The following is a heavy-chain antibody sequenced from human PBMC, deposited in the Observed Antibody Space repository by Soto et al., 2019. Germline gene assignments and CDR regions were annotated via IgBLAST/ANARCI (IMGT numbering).Heavy chain of an antibody. CDR3: SNGSYDDYEP. J-gene: IGHJ5*02. CDR1: GFTFSGVA. V-gene: IGHV3-23*01. CDR2: ISSIGAGT. Sequence: EEQLLESGGGLVQPGGSLRLSCAASGFTFSGVAMSWVRQAPGKGLEWVSNISSIGAGTSYADAVKGWCNISRDIPKNTLNPQMSSLTAEDYAVSTYSNGSYDDYEPWGQGTLVAVSS. D-gene: IGHD4-17*01.